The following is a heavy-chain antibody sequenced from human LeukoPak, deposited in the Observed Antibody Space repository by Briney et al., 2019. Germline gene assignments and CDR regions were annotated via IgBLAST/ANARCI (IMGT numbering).Heavy chain of an antibody. CDR3: ARGDLVRGYYYMDV. D-gene: IGHD6-6*01. CDR1: GYTFINYD. V-gene: IGHV1-8*03. Sequence: ASVKVSCKASGYTFINYDINWVRQATGQGLEWMGWVNPNSGHTGYAQKFQGRVTITRSTSINTAYMELSSLRSDGTAVYYCARGDLVRGYYYMDVWGKGTTVTVSS. CDR2: VNPNSGHT. J-gene: IGHJ6*03.